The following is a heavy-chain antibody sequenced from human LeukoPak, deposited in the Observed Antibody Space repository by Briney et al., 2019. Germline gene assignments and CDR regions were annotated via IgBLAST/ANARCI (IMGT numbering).Heavy chain of an antibody. CDR2: IYLGESDT. CDR1: GXSFTTYC. V-gene: IGHV5-51*01. Sequence: GESLKISFKGSGXSFTTYCIGWVRQMPGKGLEWMGIIYLGESDTRYSPSFEGQVTISADKSISTAYLQWSSLKASDTAMYYCARHATCTGGSCYQLDYWGQGTLVTVSS. D-gene: IGHD2-15*01. CDR3: ARHATCTGGSCYQLDY. J-gene: IGHJ4*02.